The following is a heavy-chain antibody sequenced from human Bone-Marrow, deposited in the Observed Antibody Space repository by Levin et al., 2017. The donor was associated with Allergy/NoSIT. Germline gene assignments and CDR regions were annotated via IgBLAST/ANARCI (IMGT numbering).Heavy chain of an antibody. CDR1: GFTFDDYA. D-gene: IGHD4-17*01. CDR2: ISWNSGSI. J-gene: IGHJ6*02. CDR3: AKEGYGDYQDYYYGMDV. V-gene: IGHV3-9*01. Sequence: PGGSLRLSCAASGFTFDDYAMHWVRQAPGKGLEWVSGISWNSGSIGYADSVKGRFTISRDNAKNSLYLQMNSLRAEDTALYYCAKEGYGDYQDYYYGMDVWGQGTTVTVSS.